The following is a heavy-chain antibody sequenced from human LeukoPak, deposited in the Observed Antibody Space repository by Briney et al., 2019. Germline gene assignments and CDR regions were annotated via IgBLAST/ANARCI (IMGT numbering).Heavy chain of an antibody. CDR2: IYAGGST. CDR3: ATAGSSELLWDYAMDV. J-gene: IGHJ6*02. D-gene: IGHD3-10*01. Sequence: GGSLRLSCADPGFTVSSNYMSWVRQAPGEGLEWGSLIYAGGSTYYADAVKGRFTISRHNSKNTLHLQMNSLRVEDTAVYYCATAGSSELLWDYAMDVWGQGTTVTVSS. CDR1: GFTVSSNY. V-gene: IGHV3-53*04.